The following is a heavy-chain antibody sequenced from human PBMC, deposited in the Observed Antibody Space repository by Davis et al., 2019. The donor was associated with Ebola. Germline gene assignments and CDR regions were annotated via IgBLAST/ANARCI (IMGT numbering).Heavy chain of an antibody. CDR1: GFTFSSYS. CDR2: ISSSSSYI. D-gene: IGHD1-7*01. Sequence: GGSLRLSCAASGFTFSSYSMNWVRQAPGKGLEWVSSISSSSSYIYYADSVKGRFTISRDNAKNSLYLQMNSLRAEDTAVYYCARGNYIWYNAFDIWGQGTMVTVSS. CDR3: ARGNYIWYNAFDI. V-gene: IGHV3-21*01. J-gene: IGHJ3*02.